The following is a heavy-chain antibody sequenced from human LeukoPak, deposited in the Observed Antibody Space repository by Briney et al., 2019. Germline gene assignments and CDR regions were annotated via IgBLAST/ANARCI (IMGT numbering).Heavy chain of an antibody. J-gene: IGHJ6*02. V-gene: IGHV4-34*01. D-gene: IGHD6-13*01. CDR2: INHSGST. CDR1: GGSFSGYY. CDR3: ARGRGYSRSWYYYYGMDV. Sequence: PSETLSLTCAVYGGSFSGYYWSWIRQPPGKGLEWIGEINHSGSTNYNPSLKSRVTISVDTSKNQFSLKLSSVTAADTAVYYCARGRGYSRSWYYYYGMDVWGQGTTVTVSS.